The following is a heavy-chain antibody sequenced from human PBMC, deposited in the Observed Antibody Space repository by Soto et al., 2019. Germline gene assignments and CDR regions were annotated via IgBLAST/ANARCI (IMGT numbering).Heavy chain of an antibody. CDR3: ASDRVFGVVLNYYYYYGMEV. CDR2: INPNSGGT. Sequence: ASVKVSFKASGYTFTGYYMHWVRQAPGQGLEWMGWINPNSGGTNYAQKFQGWVTMTRDTSISTAYMELSRLRSDDTAVYYCASDRVFGVVLNYYYYYGMEVWGQGTRVTVPS. CDR1: GYTFTGYY. V-gene: IGHV1-2*04. J-gene: IGHJ6*02. D-gene: IGHD3-3*01.